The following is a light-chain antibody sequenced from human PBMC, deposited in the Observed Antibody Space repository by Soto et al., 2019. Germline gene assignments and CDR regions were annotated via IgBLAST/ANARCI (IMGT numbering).Light chain of an antibody. CDR3: QTVDKWPL. CDR2: GAS. Sequence: EIVLTQSPATLSLSPGERATLSCRASQSVSNYLAWYQQKPGQAPRILIYGASTRATGVPARFSGSGSGTEFTLTISSLQSEDFAVYFCQTVDKWPLFGQGTRLEIK. CDR1: QSVSNY. J-gene: IGKJ5*01. V-gene: IGKV3-15*01.